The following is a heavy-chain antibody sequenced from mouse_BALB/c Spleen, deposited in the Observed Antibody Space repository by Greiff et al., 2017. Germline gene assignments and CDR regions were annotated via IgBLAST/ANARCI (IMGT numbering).Heavy chain of an antibody. CDR2: ISDGGSYT. Sequence: EVKLVESGGGLVKPGGSLKLSCAASGFTFSDYYMYWVRQTPEKRLEWVATISDGGSYTYYPDSVKGRFTISRDNAKNNLYLQMSSLKSEDTAMYYCARVFPYYGSSYGYFDVWGAGTTVTVSS. V-gene: IGHV5-4*02. J-gene: IGHJ1*01. CDR1: GFTFSDYY. CDR3: ARVFPYYGSSYGYFDV. D-gene: IGHD1-1*01.